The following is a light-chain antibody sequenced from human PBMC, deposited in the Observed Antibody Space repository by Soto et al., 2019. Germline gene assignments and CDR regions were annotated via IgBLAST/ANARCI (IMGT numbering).Light chain of an antibody. CDR1: QSVFSSY. J-gene: IGKJ3*01. CDR3: QQYGSSPL. Sequence: EIVLTQSPGTLSLSPGDRATLSCRASQSVFSSYLGWYQQKPGQAPRLLIYGASSRATGIPDRFSGSGSGTDFTLTISRLEPEDFAVYYCQQYGSSPLFGPGTKVDIK. V-gene: IGKV3-20*01. CDR2: GAS.